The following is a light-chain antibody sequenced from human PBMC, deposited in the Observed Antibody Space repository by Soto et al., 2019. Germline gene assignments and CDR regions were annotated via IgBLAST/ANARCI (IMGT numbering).Light chain of an antibody. Sequence: EIVLTQSPGTLSWSSGERSTLSCVSSQSVSASYLAWYQQKPGLAPRLLIYDASSRATGIPDRFSGSGSGTDFTLTISRLEPEDFAAYYCQQYGSSLITFGQGTRLEIK. CDR3: QQYGSSLIT. V-gene: IGKV3D-20*01. CDR1: QSVSASY. J-gene: IGKJ5*01. CDR2: DAS.